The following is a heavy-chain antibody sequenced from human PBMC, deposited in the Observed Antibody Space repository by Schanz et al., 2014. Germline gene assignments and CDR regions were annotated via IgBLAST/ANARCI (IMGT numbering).Heavy chain of an antibody. CDR3: ARVKYCTITRCYRTETEGIYYMDV. V-gene: IGHV3-23*01. J-gene: IGHJ6*03. CDR2: ISASGGDT. CDR1: EFTFSTDA. D-gene: IGHD2-2*01. Sequence: DVHLLESGGGLVQPGGSLRLSCAASEFTFSTDAMSWVRQAPGKGLEWLSVISASGGDTYYADSVKGRFTISRDNSKNTLYLQMNSLRAEDTAVYYCARVKYCTITRCYRTETEGIYYMDVWGKGTTVTVSS.